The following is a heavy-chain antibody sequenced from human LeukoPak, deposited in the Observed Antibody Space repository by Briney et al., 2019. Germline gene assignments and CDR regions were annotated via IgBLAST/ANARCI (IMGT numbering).Heavy chain of an antibody. V-gene: IGHV4-39*07. Sequence: PSETLSLTCTVSGGSISSSSYYWGWIRQPPGKGLEWIGSIYYSGTTYYNPSLKSRVTISVDTSRNQFSLKLSSVTAADTAVYYCARVPYYYDSSGHYSGYFDYWGQGTLVTVSS. CDR3: ARVPYYYDSSGHYSGYFDY. J-gene: IGHJ4*02. CDR2: IYYSGTT. CDR1: GGSISSSSYY. D-gene: IGHD3-22*01.